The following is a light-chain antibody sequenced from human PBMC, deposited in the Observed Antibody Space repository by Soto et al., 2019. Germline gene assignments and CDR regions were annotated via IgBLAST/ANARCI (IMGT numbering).Light chain of an antibody. CDR1: QSVSSTY. V-gene: IGKV3-20*01. J-gene: IGKJ2*01. Sequence: EIVLTQSPGTLSLSPGERATLSCRASQSVSSTYLIWYQQKPGQAPRLLIYGASSRATGVPDRFSGGGSGTDFTPTISRLEPEDFAVYYCQQYYSSPPEPSTFGQGTKLEI. CDR2: GAS. CDR3: QQYYSSPPEPST.